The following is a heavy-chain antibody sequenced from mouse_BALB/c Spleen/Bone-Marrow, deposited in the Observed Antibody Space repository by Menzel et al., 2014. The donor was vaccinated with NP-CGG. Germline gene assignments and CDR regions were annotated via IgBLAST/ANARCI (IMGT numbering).Heavy chain of an antibody. J-gene: IGHJ3*01. CDR1: GFTFSNYG. D-gene: IGHD2-4*01. V-gene: IGHV5-6-3*01. CDR2: INTNGGEI. CDR3: ARGDDYVSWFAY. Sequence: EVQLVESGGGLVQPGGSLKLSCAASGFTFSNYGMSWVRQTPDKRLEFVATINTNGGEIYYPDSVKGRFTFSRDNAKNTLYLQMRSLKSEDTAMYYCARGDDYVSWFAYWGQGTLVTVSA.